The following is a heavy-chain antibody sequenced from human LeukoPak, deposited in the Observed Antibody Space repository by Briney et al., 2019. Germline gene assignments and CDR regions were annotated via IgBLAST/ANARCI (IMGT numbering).Heavy chain of an antibody. CDR1: GGSISSSNW. D-gene: IGHD6-6*01. CDR3: ARSSTAARVPLDY. V-gene: IGHV4-4*02. CDR2: IYHSGST. Sequence: SETLSLTCAVSGGSISSSNWWSWVRQPPGKGLEWIGEIYHSGSTNYDPSLKSRVTMSVDTSKNQFSLKLSSVTAADTAVYYCARSSTAARVPLDYWGQGTLVTVSS. J-gene: IGHJ4*02.